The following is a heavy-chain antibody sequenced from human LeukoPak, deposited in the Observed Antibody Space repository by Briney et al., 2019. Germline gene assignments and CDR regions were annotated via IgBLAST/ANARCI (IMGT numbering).Heavy chain of an antibody. J-gene: IGHJ4*02. CDR3: AKDVGGRWPLYYFDY. CDR2: ISYDGSNK. D-gene: IGHD2-21*02. CDR1: GFTFSSYG. V-gene: IGHV3-30*18. Sequence: PGRSLRLSCAASGFTFSSYGMHWVRQAPGKGLEWVAVISYDGSNKYYADSVKGRFTISRDNSKNTLYLQMNSLRPEDTALYYCAKDVGGRWPLYYFDYWGQGTLVTVSS.